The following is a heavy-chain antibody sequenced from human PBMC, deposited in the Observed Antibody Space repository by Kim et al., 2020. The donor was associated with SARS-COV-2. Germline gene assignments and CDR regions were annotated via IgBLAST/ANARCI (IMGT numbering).Heavy chain of an antibody. CDR1: GGSISSSSYY. J-gene: IGHJ4*02. CDR2: IYYSGST. Sequence: SETLSLTCTVSGGSISSSSYYWGWIRQPPGKGLEWIGSIYYSGSTYYNPSLKSRVTISVDTSKNQFSLKLSSVTAADTAVYYCARDFPSSIPFDYWGQGTLVTVSS. V-gene: IGHV4-39*07. D-gene: IGHD6-13*01. CDR3: ARDFPSSIPFDY.